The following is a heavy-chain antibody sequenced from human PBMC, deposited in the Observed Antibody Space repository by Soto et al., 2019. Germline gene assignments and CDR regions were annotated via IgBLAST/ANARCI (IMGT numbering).Heavy chain of an antibody. CDR2: ISGSGGST. V-gene: IGHV3-23*01. J-gene: IGHJ4*02. Sequence: EVQLLESGGGLVQPGGSLRLSCAASGFTFSSYGMSWVRQAPGKGLEWVSAISGSGGSTYYSDSVKGRFTISRDNSKNTLYLQMNSLRAEDTAVYYCAKAFEGYDYIWGTYRYLDYWAQGTLVTVSS. D-gene: IGHD3-16*02. CDR1: GFTFSSYG. CDR3: AKAFEGYDYIWGTYRYLDY.